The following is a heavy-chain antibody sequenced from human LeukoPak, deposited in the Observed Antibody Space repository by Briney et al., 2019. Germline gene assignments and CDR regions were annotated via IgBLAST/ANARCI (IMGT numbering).Heavy chain of an antibody. CDR1: GASIRNKF. CDR2: ISYTGTT. D-gene: IGHD3-3*01. CDR3: ARDTSGYYGRYEH. J-gene: IGHJ4*02. V-gene: IGHV4-59*01. Sequence: SETLSLTCDVSGASIRNKFWSWLRHPPGKALEWIGYISYTGTTNYNPSLQSRVTISVDTSKNQLSLKLSSMTAADTAVFYCARDTSGYYGRYEHWGRGTLVTVPS.